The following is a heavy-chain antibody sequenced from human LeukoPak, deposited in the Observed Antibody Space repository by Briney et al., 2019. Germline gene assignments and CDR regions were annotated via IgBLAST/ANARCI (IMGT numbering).Heavy chain of an antibody. D-gene: IGHD3-16*01. CDR2: INHNGNVN. J-gene: IGHJ6*02. CDR3: ARGGGLDV. V-gene: IGHV3-7*03. CDR1: GLIFSSYS. Sequence: GGSLRLSCVASGLIFSSYSMNWVRQAPGKGLEWVASINHNGNVNYYVDSVKGRFTISRDNAKNSLYLQMSNLRAEDTAVYFCARGGGLDVWGQGATVTVSS.